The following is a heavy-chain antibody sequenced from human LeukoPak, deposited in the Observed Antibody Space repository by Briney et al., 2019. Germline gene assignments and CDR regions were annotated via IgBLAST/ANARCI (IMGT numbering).Heavy chain of an antibody. Sequence: SETLSLTCPVSGGFISSSSYYWGWIRQPPGKGLEWIGSIYYSGSTYYNPSLKSRVTISVDTSKNQFSLKLSSVTAADTAVYYCAITADYYYYGMDVWGQGTTVTVSS. V-gene: IGHV4-39*01. CDR3: AITADYYYYGMDV. CDR1: GGFISSSSYY. CDR2: IYYSGST. J-gene: IGHJ6*02.